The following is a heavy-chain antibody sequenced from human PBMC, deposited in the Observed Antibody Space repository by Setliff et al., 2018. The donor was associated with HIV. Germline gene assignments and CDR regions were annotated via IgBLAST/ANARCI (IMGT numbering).Heavy chain of an antibody. D-gene: IGHD2-15*01. CDR2: ISAYNGNT. Sequence: ASVKVSCKASGYTFTSYGISWVRQAPGQGLEWMGWISAYNGNTDYAQKLQGRVTLTTDTSTSTAYMELSSLRSEDTAVYSCARERRYCSGGSCSKFFDYWGQGTLVTVSS. J-gene: IGHJ4*02. V-gene: IGHV1-18*01. CDR3: ARERRYCSGGSCSKFFDY. CDR1: GYTFTSYG.